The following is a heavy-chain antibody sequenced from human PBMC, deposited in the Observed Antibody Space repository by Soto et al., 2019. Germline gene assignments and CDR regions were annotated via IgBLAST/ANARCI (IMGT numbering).Heavy chain of an antibody. J-gene: IGHJ2*01. Sequence: QVQLQESGPGLVKPSETLSLTCTVSGGSISSYYWSWIRQPPGKGLEWIGYTYYSGSTNYNPSLKSRVTMSIDTSKNQFSLKLNSVTAADTAVYYCARVGSLGVWYFDLWGRGTQVTVSS. CDR2: TYYSGST. D-gene: IGHD1-26*01. V-gene: IGHV4-59*01. CDR1: GGSISSYY. CDR3: ARVGSLGVWYFDL.